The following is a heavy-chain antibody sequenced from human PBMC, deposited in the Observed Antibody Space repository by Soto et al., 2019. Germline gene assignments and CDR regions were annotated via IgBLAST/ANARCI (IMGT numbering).Heavy chain of an antibody. V-gene: IGHV3-74*01. CDR1: GFTLSTYW. J-gene: IGHJ2*01. CDR2: INSDGSSA. D-gene: IGHD6-13*01. CDR3: ASQYSSSRRYFDL. Sequence: EVQLVESGGGLVQPGGSLRLSCEASGFTLSTYWMHWVRQAPGKGLVWVSRINSDGSSASYADSVLGRFTISRENAKNTLYLQWNSLRAEDTAVYYCASQYSSSRRYFDLWGRGTLVTVSS.